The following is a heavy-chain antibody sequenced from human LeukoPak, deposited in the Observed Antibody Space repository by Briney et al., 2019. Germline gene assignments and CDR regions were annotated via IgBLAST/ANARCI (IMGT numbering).Heavy chain of an antibody. CDR3: ARDYTIFGLVPEYYFDY. CDR1: GYTFTGSS. J-gene: IGHJ4*02. D-gene: IGHD3-3*01. CDR2: INPNSGGT. Sequence: ASVKVSCKASGYTFTGSSMHWVRQAPGQGLEWMGWINPNSGGTNYAQKFQGRVTMTRDTSISTAYMELSRLRSDDTAVYYCARDYTIFGLVPEYYFDYWGQGTLVTVSS. V-gene: IGHV1-2*02.